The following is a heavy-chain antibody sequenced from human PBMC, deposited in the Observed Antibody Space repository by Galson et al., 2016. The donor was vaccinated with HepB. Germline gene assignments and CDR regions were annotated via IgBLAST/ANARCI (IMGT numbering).Heavy chain of an antibody. D-gene: IGHD3-10*01. Sequence: QSGAEVKKPGESLRISCKASGYTFTNSWIHWVRQTPGKGLEWMGRIDPDNSYTDYNPSFQGHVTISSDKSVNTSFLQWSILKASDTATYYCAKVPFQGGEPLTWFDPWGQGTLVTVSS. CDR3: AKVPFQGGEPLTWFDP. CDR2: IDPDNSYT. CDR1: GYTFTNSW. V-gene: IGHV5-10-1*01. J-gene: IGHJ5*02.